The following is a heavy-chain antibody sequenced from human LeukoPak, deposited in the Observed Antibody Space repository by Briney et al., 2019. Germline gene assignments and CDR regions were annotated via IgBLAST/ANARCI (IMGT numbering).Heavy chain of an antibody. CDR1: GGSFSGYY. J-gene: IGHJ4*02. Sequence: SETLSLTCAVWGGSFSGYYWSWIRPPPGKGVEWIGEINHSGSTNYNPSLKSRVTISVDTSKNQYSLKLSSVTAADTAVYYCARGRRGLRVGHSYGPPYYFDYWGQGTLVTVSS. CDR3: ARGRRGLRVGHSYGPPYYFDY. V-gene: IGHV4-34*01. CDR2: INHSGST. D-gene: IGHD5-18*01.